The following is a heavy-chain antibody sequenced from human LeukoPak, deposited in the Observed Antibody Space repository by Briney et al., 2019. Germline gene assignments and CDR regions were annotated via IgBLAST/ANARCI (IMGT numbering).Heavy chain of an antibody. Sequence: PSETLSLTCTVSGDSISSYYWSWIRQPAGKGLEWIGRIYTSGSTNYNPSLKSRVTMSVDTSKNQFSLKLSSVTAADTAVYYCARDVHCSSTSCYILAYFDPWGQGTLVTVSS. CDR1: GDSISSYY. J-gene: IGHJ5*02. CDR3: ARDVHCSSTSCYILAYFDP. CDR2: IYTSGST. V-gene: IGHV4-4*07. D-gene: IGHD2-2*02.